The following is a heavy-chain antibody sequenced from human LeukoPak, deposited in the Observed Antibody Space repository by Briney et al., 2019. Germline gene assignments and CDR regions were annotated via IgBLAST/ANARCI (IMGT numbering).Heavy chain of an antibody. CDR2: IWYDGSNK. J-gene: IGHJ4*02. CDR1: GFTFSSYG. D-gene: IGHD1-26*01. CDR3: AREETYGSYYY. Sequence: PGRSLRLSCAASGFTFSSYGVHWVRQAPGKGLEWVAVIWYDGSNKYYADSVKGRFTISRDNSKNTLYLQMNSLRAEDTAVYYCAREETYGSYYYWGQGTLVTVSS. V-gene: IGHV3-33*01.